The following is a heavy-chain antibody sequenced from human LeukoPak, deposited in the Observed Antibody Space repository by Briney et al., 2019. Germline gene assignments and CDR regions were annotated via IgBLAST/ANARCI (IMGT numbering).Heavy chain of an antibody. CDR2: IYTSGST. CDR3: ARAFYSSSWYHKEDFFDY. V-gene: IGHV4-4*07. D-gene: IGHD6-13*01. Sequence: SETLSLTCTVSGDSISIYYWSWIRQPAGKGLEWIGRIYTSGSTNYNPSLKSRVTISVDTSKNQFSLKLSSVTAADTAVYYCARAFYSSSWYHKEDFFDYWGQGTPVTVSS. CDR1: GDSISIYY. J-gene: IGHJ4*02.